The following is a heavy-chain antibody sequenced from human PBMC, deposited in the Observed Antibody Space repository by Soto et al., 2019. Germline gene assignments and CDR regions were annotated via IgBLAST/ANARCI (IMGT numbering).Heavy chain of an antibody. D-gene: IGHD3-10*01. Sequence: PSVKVSCKASGGTFSSYAISWVRQAPGQGLEWMGGIIPIFGTANYAQKFQGRVTITADESTSTACMELSSLRSEDTAVYYCAGYGSGSYYYIPYYYGMDVWGQGTTVTVSS. V-gene: IGHV1-69*13. CDR3: AGYGSGSYYYIPYYYGMDV. CDR2: IIPIFGTA. CDR1: GGTFSSYA. J-gene: IGHJ6*02.